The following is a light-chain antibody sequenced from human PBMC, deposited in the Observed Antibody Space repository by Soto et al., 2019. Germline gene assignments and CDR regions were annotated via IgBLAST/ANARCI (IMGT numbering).Light chain of an antibody. J-gene: IGLJ3*02. CDR1: SSLVGTYNF. V-gene: IGLV2-11*01. CDR3: CSYAGNWV. Sequence: QSALTQPRSVSGSPGQSVTIACTGSSSLVGTYNFVSWYQHHPGKAPKLIIYDVNKRPSWVPDRFSGSKSGNTASLTISGLRTEDEADYYCCSYAGNWVFGGGTKLTVL. CDR2: DVN.